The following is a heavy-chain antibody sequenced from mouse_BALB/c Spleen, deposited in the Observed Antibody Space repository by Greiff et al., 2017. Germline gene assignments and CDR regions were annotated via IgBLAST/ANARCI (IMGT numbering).Heavy chain of an antibody. D-gene: IGHD2-4*01. CDR2: IDPANGNT. CDR1: GFNIKDTY. J-gene: IGHJ4*01. V-gene: IGHV14-3*02. Sequence: EVQLQQSGAELVKPGASVKLSCTASGFNIKDTYMHWVKQRPEQGLEWIGRIDPANGNTKYDPKFQGKATITADTSSNTAYLQLSSLTSEDTAVYYCARSGYDYDYYAMDYWGQGTSVTVSS. CDR3: ARSGYDYDYYAMDY.